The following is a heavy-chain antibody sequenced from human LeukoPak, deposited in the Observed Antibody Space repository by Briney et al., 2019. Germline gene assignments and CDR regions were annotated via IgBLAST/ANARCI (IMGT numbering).Heavy chain of an antibody. D-gene: IGHD5-12*01. CDR1: VGSISSSSYY. J-gene: IGHJ4*02. Sequence: SETLSLTCTVSVGSISSSSYYWGWIPQPPGRGLGWIGSIYYSGSTYYNPSLKSRITISVDTSKNQCSLKLSSVTAADTAVYYCAGTRSGYDYFYYWGQGTLVTVSS. CDR2: IYYSGST. V-gene: IGHV4-39*01. CDR3: AGTRSGYDYFYY.